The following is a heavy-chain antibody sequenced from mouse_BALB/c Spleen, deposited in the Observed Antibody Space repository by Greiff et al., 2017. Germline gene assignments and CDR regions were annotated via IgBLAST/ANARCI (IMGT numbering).Heavy chain of an antibody. J-gene: IGHJ3*01. CDR2: IDPENGDT. D-gene: IGHD1-1*01. Sequence: VHVKQSGAELVRSGASVKLSCTASGFNIKDYYMHWVKQRPEQGLEWIGWIDPENGDTEYAPKFQGKATMTADTSSNTAYLQLSSLTSEDTAVYYCNAGGRRGWGQGTLVTVSA. CDR1: GFNIKDYY. CDR3: NAGGRRG. V-gene: IGHV14-4*02.